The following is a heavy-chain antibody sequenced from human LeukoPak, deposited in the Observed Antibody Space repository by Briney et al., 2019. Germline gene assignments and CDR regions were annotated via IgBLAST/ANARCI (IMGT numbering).Heavy chain of an antibody. CDR1: GYSISSGYY. CDR2: IYHSGST. CDR3: ARSGYSYDYDY. D-gene: IGHD5-18*01. J-gene: IGHJ4*02. Sequence: SETLSLTCTVSGYSISSGYYWGWIRQPPGKGLEWIGSIYHSGSTYYNPSLKSRATISVDTSKNQFSLKLSSVTAADTAVYYCARSGYSYDYDYWGQGTLVTVSS. V-gene: IGHV4-38-2*02.